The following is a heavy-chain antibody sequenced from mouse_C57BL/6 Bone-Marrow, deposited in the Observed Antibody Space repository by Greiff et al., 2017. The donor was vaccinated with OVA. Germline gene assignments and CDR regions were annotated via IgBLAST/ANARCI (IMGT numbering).Heavy chain of an antibody. CDR2: IDPENGDT. V-gene: IGHV14-4*01. CDR3: TINWAWFAY. CDR1: GFNIKDDY. Sequence: EVQLQQSGAELVRPGASVKLSCTASGFNIKDDYMHWVKQRPEQGLEWIGWIDPENGDTEYASKFQGKATITADTSSNKAYLQLSSLTSEDTAVYYCTINWAWFAYWGQGTLVTVSA. D-gene: IGHD4-1*01. J-gene: IGHJ3*01.